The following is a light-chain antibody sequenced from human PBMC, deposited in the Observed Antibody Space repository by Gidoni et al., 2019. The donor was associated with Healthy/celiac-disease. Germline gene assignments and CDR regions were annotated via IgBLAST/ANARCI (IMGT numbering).Light chain of an antibody. CDR3: QQYGSSPPIT. CDR2: GAS. J-gene: IGKJ4*01. Sequence: EIVLTQSPGTLSLSPGERATLSCRASQSISSSYLAWYQQKPGQAPRLPISGASSRATGIPDRFSGSGSGTDFTLTISRLDPEDFAVYYCQQYGSSPPITFGGGTKVEIK. V-gene: IGKV3-20*01. CDR1: QSISSSY.